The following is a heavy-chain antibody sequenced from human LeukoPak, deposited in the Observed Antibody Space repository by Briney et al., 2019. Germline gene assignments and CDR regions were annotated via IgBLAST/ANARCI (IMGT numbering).Heavy chain of an antibody. J-gene: IGHJ4*02. Sequence: GGSLRLSCAASGFTFSDYYMSWIRQAPGKGLEWVSYISSSGSTIYYADSVKGRFTISRDNAKNSLYLQMNSLRAEDTAVYYCARYPIAAVFYFDYWGQGTLVTVSS. V-gene: IGHV3-11*04. D-gene: IGHD6-13*01. CDR2: ISSSGSTI. CDR1: GFTFSDYY. CDR3: ARYPIAAVFYFDY.